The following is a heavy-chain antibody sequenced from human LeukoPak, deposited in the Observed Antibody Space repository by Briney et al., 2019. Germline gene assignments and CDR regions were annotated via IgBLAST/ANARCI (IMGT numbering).Heavy chain of an antibody. CDR2: INDSGGST. Sequence: QPGGSLRLSCAASGFTSGIYAMSWVRHAPGKGLEWVSTINDSGGSTYYADSVKGRFTISRDNSYNTLYLQMNSLRAEDTAVYYCAKSAMSDSSGYYFDSWRQGTLVTVSS. CDR3: AKSAMSDSSGYYFDS. J-gene: IGHJ4*02. V-gene: IGHV3-23*01. CDR1: GFTSGIYA. D-gene: IGHD3-22*01.